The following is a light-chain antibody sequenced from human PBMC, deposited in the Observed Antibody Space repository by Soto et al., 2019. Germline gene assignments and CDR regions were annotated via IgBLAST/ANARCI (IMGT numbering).Light chain of an antibody. CDR2: HAS. Sequence: DIQMTQSPSTLPASLRDRVTITCRASQSIDRWLAWYQQRPGKAPKILIYHASSLETGVPSRFSGSGSGTDFTLTISSLQPEDVATYYCQKYDTYPWTFGQGTKVDIK. CDR3: QKYDTYPWT. CDR1: QSIDRW. J-gene: IGKJ1*01. V-gene: IGKV1-5*01.